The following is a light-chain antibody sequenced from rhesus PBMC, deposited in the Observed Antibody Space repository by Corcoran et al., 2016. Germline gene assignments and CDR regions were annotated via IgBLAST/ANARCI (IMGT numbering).Light chain of an antibody. J-gene: IGKJ2*01. V-gene: IGKV1-22*01. CDR2: KAS. Sequence: DIQTTQSPSSLSASVGDTVIITCRASQGISSWLAWYQQKPGKAPKLLFYKASRLQSGCPSRFSGSGSGTVFTLTISSLQTEDFATYYCLRYSGSPYSFGQGTKVEIK. CDR1: QGISSW. CDR3: LRYSGSPYS.